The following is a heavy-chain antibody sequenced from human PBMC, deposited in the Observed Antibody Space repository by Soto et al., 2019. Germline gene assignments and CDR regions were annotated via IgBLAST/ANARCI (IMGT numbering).Heavy chain of an antibody. D-gene: IGHD6-13*01. V-gene: IGHV3-7*03. CDR2: IKPDGSET. Sequence: EVQLVESGGGLVQPGGSLRLSCTASGFTFSIYWMTWVRQAPGKGLEWVANIKPDGSETYYVDSVKGRFSISRDNANNSVYLQMNSLRAEDTALYYCAKEGYSSSWYRDYYYYGMDVWGQGTTVTVSS. CDR1: GFTFSIYW. J-gene: IGHJ6*02. CDR3: AKEGYSSSWYRDYYYYGMDV.